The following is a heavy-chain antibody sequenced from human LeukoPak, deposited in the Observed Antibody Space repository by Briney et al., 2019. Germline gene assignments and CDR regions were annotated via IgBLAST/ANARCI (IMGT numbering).Heavy chain of an antibody. J-gene: IGHJ3*01. Sequence: SETLFLTCTVSGGSVSSYYWSWIRQPPGKGLEWIGYIYSPGTTNYNPSLKSRVSFSVDTSKNQFSLNLNSVTAADTAIYYCARNQTSYDSWSGSRTGSHQAFDVWGQGRLVTVSS. CDR1: GGSVSSYY. V-gene: IGHV4-59*02. D-gene: IGHD3-3*01. CDR2: IYSPGTT. CDR3: ARNQTSYDSWSGSRTGSHQAFDV.